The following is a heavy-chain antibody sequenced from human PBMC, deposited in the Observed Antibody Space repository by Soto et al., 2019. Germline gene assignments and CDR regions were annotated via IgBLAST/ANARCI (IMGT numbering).Heavy chain of an antibody. CDR1: GGSVSSGSYY. CDR3: ARTDFWSGYYRKGGGVDTAMVTRATLDY. D-gene: IGHD3-3*01. Sequence: SETMSLTCIVAGGSVSSGSYYWSWIRQPPGKGLEWIGSIYYSGSTNYNPSVRSRVTISVDTSKNQFSLKLSSVTAADTAVYHCARTDFWSGYYRKGGGVDTAMVTRATLDYWGQGTLVTVSS. CDR2: IYYSGST. J-gene: IGHJ4*02. V-gene: IGHV4-61*01.